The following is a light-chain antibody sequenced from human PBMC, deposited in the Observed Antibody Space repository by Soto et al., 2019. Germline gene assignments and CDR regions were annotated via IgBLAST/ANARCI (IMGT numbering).Light chain of an antibody. Sequence: DIQMTQSPSSLSASIGDRVTITCRASQAISHFLAWFQQKPGKAPKSLIYATSTLHNGVSSNLSGSGSGTDFTLTISSLQPEDFATYYCQQYNYYPWTFGQGTKVEIK. J-gene: IGKJ1*01. CDR3: QQYNYYPWT. V-gene: IGKV1-16*02. CDR1: QAISHF. CDR2: ATS.